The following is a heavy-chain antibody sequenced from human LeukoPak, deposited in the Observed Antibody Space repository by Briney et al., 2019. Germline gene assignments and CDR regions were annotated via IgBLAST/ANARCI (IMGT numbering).Heavy chain of an antibody. D-gene: IGHD6-13*01. CDR2: IYTGGST. V-gene: IGHV4-4*09. Sequence: PSETLSLTCTASRGSISYYYWSWIRQFPGKGLEWIGYIYTGGSTKYNPSLKSRVTISIDTSKNQFSLKLSSVTAADTAVYYCARQLLYSSSWYIGWFDPWGQGTLVTVSS. J-gene: IGHJ5*02. CDR1: RGSISYYY. CDR3: ARQLLYSSSWYIGWFDP.